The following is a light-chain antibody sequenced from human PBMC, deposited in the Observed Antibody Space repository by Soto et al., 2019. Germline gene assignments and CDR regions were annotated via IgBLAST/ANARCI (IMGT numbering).Light chain of an antibody. CDR1: QGISSF. Sequence: DLTQSAASLSSSVGCRFTSTWRASQGISSFLAWYQQKPGKAPKLLIYGASTLQNGVPSRFSGSGSGTDFTLTISSLQPEDFATYYCQQLATYPYTFGGGTKVDIK. CDR3: QQLATYPYT. V-gene: IGKV1-9*01. J-gene: IGKJ4*01. CDR2: GAS.